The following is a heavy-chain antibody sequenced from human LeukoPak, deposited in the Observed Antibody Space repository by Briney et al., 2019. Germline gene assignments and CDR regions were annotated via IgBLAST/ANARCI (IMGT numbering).Heavy chain of an antibody. CDR2: IKLDGSAT. J-gene: IGHJ4*02. CDR1: GFTFSNFW. Sequence: GGSLRLSCAASGFTFSNFWMAWVRQVPGKGPEWVADIKLDGSATYYLDSVRGRFTISRDNSKSTLFLQLSSLRADDTAVYYCTRNSGWYGVSWGQGTLVTVSS. CDR3: TRNSGWYGVS. D-gene: IGHD6-19*01. V-gene: IGHV3-7*03.